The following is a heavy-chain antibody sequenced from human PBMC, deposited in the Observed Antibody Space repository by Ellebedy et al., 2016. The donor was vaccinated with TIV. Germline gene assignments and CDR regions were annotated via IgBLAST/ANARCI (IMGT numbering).Heavy chain of an antibody. J-gene: IGHJ4*02. CDR3: AKDLAAGTTLRLDY. Sequence: GESLKISCEASGFTFSSYSMNWVRLAPGKGLEWVSYISSTGSTIYYADSVQGRFTISRDNAQDSLYLQMNSLRAEDTAVYYCAKDLAAGTTLRLDYWGQGTLVTVSS. CDR2: ISSTGSTI. CDR1: GFTFSSYS. D-gene: IGHD1-1*01. V-gene: IGHV3-48*01.